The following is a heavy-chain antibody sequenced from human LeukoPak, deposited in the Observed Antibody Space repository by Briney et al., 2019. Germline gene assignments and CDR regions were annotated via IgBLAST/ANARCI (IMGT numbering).Heavy chain of an antibody. CDR1: GGPFSGYY. V-gene: IGHV4-34*01. CDR2: INHSGST. Sequence: PSETLSLTCAVYGGPFSGYYWGWIRQPPGKGLEWIGEINHSGSTNYNPSLKSRVTISVDTSKNQFSLKLSSVTAADTAVYYCARGRGLLLWIDYWGQGTLVTVSS. CDR3: ARGRGLLLWIDY. D-gene: IGHD3-10*01. J-gene: IGHJ4*02.